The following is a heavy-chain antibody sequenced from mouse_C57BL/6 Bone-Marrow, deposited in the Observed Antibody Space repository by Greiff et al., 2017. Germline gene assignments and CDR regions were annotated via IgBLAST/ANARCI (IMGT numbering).Heavy chain of an antibody. CDR2: IYPGDGDT. J-gene: IGHJ1*03. CDR3: SCYAPHYYGSSHWYFDV. D-gene: IGHD1-1*01. CDR1: GYAFSSYW. V-gene: IGHV1-80*01. Sequence: QVQLQQSGAELVKPGASVKISCTASGYAFSSYWMNWVKQRPGKGLEWIGQIYPGDGDTNYNGKFKGKATLTADKSSSTAYMQLSSLTSEDSAVYFCSCYAPHYYGSSHWYFDVWGTGTTVTVSS.